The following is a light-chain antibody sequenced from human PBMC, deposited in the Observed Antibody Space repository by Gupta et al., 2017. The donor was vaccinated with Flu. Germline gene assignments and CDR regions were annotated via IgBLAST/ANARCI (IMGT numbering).Light chain of an antibody. CDR3: QQGNSSPPT. Sequence: DIQMPQSPSSLSASVVNRVTIFCRASQNIGDSLNWYQQKPGKAPNPLIYAASRLEAGVPSRFSGSGSGSDFTLTISSVQPEDFATYFCQQGNSSPPTFGQGTKLEI. J-gene: IGKJ2*01. CDR2: AAS. CDR1: QNIGDS. V-gene: IGKV1-39*01.